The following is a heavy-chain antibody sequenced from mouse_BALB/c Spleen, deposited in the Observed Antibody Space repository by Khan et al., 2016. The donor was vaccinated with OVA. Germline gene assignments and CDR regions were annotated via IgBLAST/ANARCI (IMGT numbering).Heavy chain of an antibody. V-gene: IGHV1S41*01. CDR1: GYTFTSYW. Sequence: DLVKPGASVKLSCKASGYTFTSYWINWIKQRPGQGLEWIGRIAPGSGSSSYNEMFKGKATLTLDTSSSTAYIQLSSLSSEDSAVYFCARENDGGRTCYAVDYWGQGTSVTVSS. CDR2: IAPGSGSS. D-gene: IGHD1-1*01. CDR3: ARENDGGRTCYAVDY. J-gene: IGHJ4*01.